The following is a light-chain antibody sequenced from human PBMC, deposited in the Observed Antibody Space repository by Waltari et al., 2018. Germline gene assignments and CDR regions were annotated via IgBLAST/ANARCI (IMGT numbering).Light chain of an antibody. CDR2: AAS. CDR1: QSVADN. Sequence: IVMTQSPATLSLSPGERATLSCRASQSVADNIAWYQQKPGQAPRLLIYAASARATGIQARYTGSAFGTEFTLTISSLQSEDFAVYFCQQYNRWPPITFGPGIKVEI. CDR3: QQYNRWPPIT. J-gene: IGKJ3*01. V-gene: IGKV3-15*01.